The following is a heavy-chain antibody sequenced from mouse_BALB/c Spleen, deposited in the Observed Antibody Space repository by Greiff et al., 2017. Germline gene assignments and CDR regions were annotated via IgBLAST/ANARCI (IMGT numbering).Heavy chain of an antibody. Sequence: VQLQQSGAELVKPGASVKLSCTASGFNIKDTYMHWVKQRPEQGLEWIGRIDPANGNTKYDPKFQGKATITADTSSNTAYRQLSSLTSEDTAVYYCARDDGYYFDVWGAGTTVTVSS. V-gene: IGHV14-3*02. D-gene: IGHD2-3*01. J-gene: IGHJ1*01. CDR2: IDPANGNT. CDR3: ARDDGYYFDV. CDR1: GFNIKDTY.